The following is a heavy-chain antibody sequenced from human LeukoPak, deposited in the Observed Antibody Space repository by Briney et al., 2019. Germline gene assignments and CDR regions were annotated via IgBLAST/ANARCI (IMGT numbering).Heavy chain of an antibody. CDR2: TSAYNGNT. CDR1: GYTFTSYG. D-gene: IGHD3-16*01. J-gene: IGHJ5*02. CDR3: ARETVDYGWFDP. Sequence: ASVKVSCKASGYTFTSYGISWVRQAPGQGLEWMGWTSAYNGNTNYAQKLQGRVTMTTDTSTSTAYMELRSLRSDDTAVYYCARETVDYGWFDPWGQGTLVTVSS. V-gene: IGHV1-18*01.